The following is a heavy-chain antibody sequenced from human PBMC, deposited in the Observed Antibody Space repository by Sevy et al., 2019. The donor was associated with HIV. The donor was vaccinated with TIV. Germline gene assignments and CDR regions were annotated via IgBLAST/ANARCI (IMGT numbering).Heavy chain of an antibody. J-gene: IGHJ2*01. CDR1: GFTFSRYG. V-gene: IGHV3-30*02. CDR3: ASGLAYWYFDL. Sequence: GGSLRLSCAASGFTFSRYGMHWVRQSPGKGLEWMAFIRYDGSNKYFADSVKGRFTISRDNSDNTVFLQMNSLRAEDSAVYYSASGLAYWYFDLWGRGTLVTVSS. D-gene: IGHD2-15*01. CDR2: IRYDGSNK.